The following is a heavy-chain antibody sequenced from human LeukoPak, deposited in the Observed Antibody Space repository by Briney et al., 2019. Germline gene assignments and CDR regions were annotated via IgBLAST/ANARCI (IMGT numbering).Heavy chain of an antibody. D-gene: IGHD3-22*01. CDR1: GGSISSGTYY. Sequence: SGTLSLTCTVSGGSISSGTYYWSWIRQPAGKGLEWIGRIHISGSTNYNPSLKSRVTISVDTSKNQFSLKLSSVTAADTAVYYCARDLRGSSGFYYGDWGQGTLVTVSS. CDR3: ARDLRGSSGFYYGD. CDR2: IHISGST. J-gene: IGHJ4*02. V-gene: IGHV4-61*02.